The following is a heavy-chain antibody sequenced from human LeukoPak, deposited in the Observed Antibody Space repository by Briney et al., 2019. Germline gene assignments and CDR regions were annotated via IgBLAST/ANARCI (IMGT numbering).Heavy chain of an antibody. CDR3: TRSLGVIYYYCYYMDV. D-gene: IGHD3-16*02. J-gene: IGHJ6*03. V-gene: IGHV3-73*01. CDR2: LRSKTNSCAT. CDR1: GFTFSGSA. Sequence: GGSLRLSCAASGFTFSGSAMHWVRQASGKGLEWVGRLRSKTNSCATAYAASVKGRFTISRDDSKNTAYLQMNSLKTEDTAVYYCTRSLGVIYYYCYYMDVWGKGTTVTVSS.